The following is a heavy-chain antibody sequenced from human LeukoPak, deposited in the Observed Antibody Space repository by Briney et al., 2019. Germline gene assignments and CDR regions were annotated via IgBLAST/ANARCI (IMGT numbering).Heavy chain of an antibody. D-gene: IGHD6-19*01. CDR1: GYTFTSYD. CDR2: MNPNSGNT. V-gene: IGHV1-8*01. CDR3: ARDEYSSGQWD. Sequence: ASVKVSCKASGYTFTSYDINWVRQATGQGLEWMGWMNPNSGNTGCAQKFQGRVTMTRNTSISTAYMGLSSLRSEDTAVYYCARDEYSSGQWDWGQGTLVTVSS. J-gene: IGHJ4*02.